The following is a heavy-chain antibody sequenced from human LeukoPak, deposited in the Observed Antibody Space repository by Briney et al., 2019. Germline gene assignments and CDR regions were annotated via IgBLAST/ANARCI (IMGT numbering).Heavy chain of an antibody. CDR2: ISDSGEIT. Sequence: QTGGSLRLSCTASGFTFSSYAMSWVRQAPGKGLEWVSGISDSGEITFYADSVKGRFAISRDNNKNSLYLQMTSLRTEDTALYYCTKGSNTWPTLFDYWGQGTLVTASS. D-gene: IGHD2-2*02. CDR3: TKGSNTWPTLFDY. J-gene: IGHJ4*02. CDR1: GFTFSSYA. V-gene: IGHV3-23*01.